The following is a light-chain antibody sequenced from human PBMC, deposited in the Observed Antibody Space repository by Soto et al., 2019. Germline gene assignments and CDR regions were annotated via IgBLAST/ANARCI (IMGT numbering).Light chain of an antibody. CDR3: QQYGSSPIT. Sequence: EIVLTQSPATLSLSPGERATLSCGASQSISSWYLAWYQQKPGLAPRLLIYDASSRATGIPDRFSGSGSGTDFTLTISRLEPEDFAVYYCQQYGSSPITFGQGTRLEMK. CDR1: QSISSWY. J-gene: IGKJ5*01. CDR2: DAS. V-gene: IGKV3D-20*01.